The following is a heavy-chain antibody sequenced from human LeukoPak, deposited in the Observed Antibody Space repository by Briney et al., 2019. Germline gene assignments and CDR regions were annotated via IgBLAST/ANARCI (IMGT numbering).Heavy chain of an antibody. V-gene: IGHV3-48*04. CDR2: IDSSSSTI. D-gene: IGHD5-24*01. Sequence: GGSLRLSCAASGFTFSSYSMNWVRQAPGKGLEWVSYIDSSSSTIYYADSVKGRFTISRDNAQNSLYLQMNSLRVEDTAIYYCARDHARDGYNFWGQGTLVTVSS. CDR3: ARDHARDGYNF. CDR1: GFTFSSYS. J-gene: IGHJ4*02.